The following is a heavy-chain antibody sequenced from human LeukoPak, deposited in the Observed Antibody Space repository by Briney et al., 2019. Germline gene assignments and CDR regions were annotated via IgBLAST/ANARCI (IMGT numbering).Heavy chain of an antibody. J-gene: IGHJ5*02. CDR3: ARALGITIFGVVRGNWFDP. D-gene: IGHD3-3*01. Sequence: SETLSLTCAVSGGSISSSNWWSWVRQPPGKGLEWIGEIYHSGSTNYNPSLKSRVTISVDKSKNQFSLKLSSVTAADTAVYYCARALGITIFGVVRGNWFDPWGQGTLVTVSS. V-gene: IGHV4-4*02. CDR1: GGSISSSNW. CDR2: IYHSGST.